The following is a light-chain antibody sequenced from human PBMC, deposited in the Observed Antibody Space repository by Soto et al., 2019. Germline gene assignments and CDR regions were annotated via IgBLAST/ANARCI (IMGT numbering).Light chain of an antibody. V-gene: IGLV2-8*01. CDR3: TSYTPTGALV. J-gene: IGLJ6*01. CDR1: SADVGGYNL. CDR2: EVS. Sequence: QSALTQPPSASGSPGQSVTISCTGTSADVGGYNLVSWYQQHPGKAPKLMIYEVSKRPSGVPDRFSGSKSGNTASLTISGLQSEDEADYYCTSYTPTGALVFGSGTKVTVL.